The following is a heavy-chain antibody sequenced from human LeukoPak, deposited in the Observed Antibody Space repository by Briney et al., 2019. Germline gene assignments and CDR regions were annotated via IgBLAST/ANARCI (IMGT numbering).Heavy chain of an antibody. CDR2: ISAYNGNT. D-gene: IGHD3-10*01. CDR1: GYTFTSYG. Sequence: GASVKVSCKASGYTFTSYGISWVQQAPGQGLEWMGWISAYNGNTNYAQKLQGRVTMTEDTSTDTAYMELSSLRSEDTAVYYCATRTYYYGSGSYVNWFDPWGQGTLVTVSS. V-gene: IGHV1-18*01. J-gene: IGHJ5*02. CDR3: ATRTYYYGSGSYVNWFDP.